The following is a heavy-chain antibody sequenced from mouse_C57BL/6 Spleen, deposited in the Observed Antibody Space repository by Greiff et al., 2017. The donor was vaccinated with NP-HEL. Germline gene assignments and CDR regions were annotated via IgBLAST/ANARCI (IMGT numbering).Heavy chain of an antibody. J-gene: IGHJ3*01. CDR2: ISYDGSN. V-gene: IGHV3-6*01. Sequence: DVQLQQSGPGLVKPSQSLSLTCSVTGYSITSGYYWNWIRQFPGNKLEWMGYISYDGSNNYNPSLKNRISITRDTSKNQFFLKLNSVTTEDTATYYCARDRPLAYWGQGTLVTVSA. CDR1: GYSITSGYY. CDR3: ARDRPLAY.